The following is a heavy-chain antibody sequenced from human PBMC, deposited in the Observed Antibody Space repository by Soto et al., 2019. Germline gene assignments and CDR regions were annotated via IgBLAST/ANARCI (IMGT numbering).Heavy chain of an antibody. D-gene: IGHD3-22*01. CDR3: AIRASYYDSRGYFDY. CDR2: INSDGSST. J-gene: IGHJ4*02. V-gene: IGHV3-74*01. Sequence: EVQLVESGGGLVQPGGSLRLSCAASGFTFSSYWMHWVRQAPGKGLVWVSRINSDGSSTSYADSVKGRFTISRDNAKNRLKLQMNGLRAEDTAVYYCAIRASYYDSRGYFDYWGQGTLVTVSS. CDR1: GFTFSSYW.